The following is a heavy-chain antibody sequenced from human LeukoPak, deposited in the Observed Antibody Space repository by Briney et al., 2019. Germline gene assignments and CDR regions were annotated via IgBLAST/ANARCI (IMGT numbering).Heavy chain of an antibody. J-gene: IGHJ4*02. D-gene: IGHD1-26*01. V-gene: IGHV1-69*05. CDR1: GGTFSSYA. Sequence: SVKVSCKASGGTFSSYAISWVRQAPGQGLEWMGRIIPIFGTANYAQKFQGRVTITTDESTSTAYMELSSLRSEDTAVYYCARVMGSGSTDYWGQGTLITVSS. CDR3: ARVMGSGSTDY. CDR2: IIPIFGTA.